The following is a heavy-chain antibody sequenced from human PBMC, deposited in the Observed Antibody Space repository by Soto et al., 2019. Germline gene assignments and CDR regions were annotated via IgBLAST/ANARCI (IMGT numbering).Heavy chain of an antibody. D-gene: IGHD6-19*01. V-gene: IGHV3-23*01. CDR1: GFTFSTYA. CDR3: ANPPPSVAGTNWYFDL. Sequence: EAQLLDSGGGLVQPGGSLRLSCAASGFTFSTYAMSWVRQAPGKGLEWVSYISASGGTTYYADSVKGRFTISRDNSKNTLYLQMNSLRAEDTAVYYCANPPPSVAGTNWYFDLWGRGTLVTVSS. J-gene: IGHJ2*01. CDR2: ISASGGTT.